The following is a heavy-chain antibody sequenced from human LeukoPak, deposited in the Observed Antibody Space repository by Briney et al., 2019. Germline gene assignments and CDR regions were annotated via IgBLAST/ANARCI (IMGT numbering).Heavy chain of an antibody. CDR1: GFSFNNYG. CDR3: ARDHEGYCSGGSCSLFDY. V-gene: IGHV3-21*01. J-gene: IGHJ4*02. CDR2: ISSSSSYI. D-gene: IGHD2-15*01. Sequence: GGSLRLSCAGSGFSFNNYGMNWVRQAPGKGLEWVSSISSSSSYIYYAHSVKGRFTISRDNAKNSLYLQMNSLRAEDTAVYYRARDHEGYCSGGSCSLFDYWGQGTLVTVSS.